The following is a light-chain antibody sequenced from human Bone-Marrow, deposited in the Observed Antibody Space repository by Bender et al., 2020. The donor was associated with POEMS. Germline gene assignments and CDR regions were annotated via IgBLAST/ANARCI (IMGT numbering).Light chain of an antibody. CDR2: DVI. Sequence: QSALTQPASVSGSPGQSINISCTGTSSDVGAYNHVSWYQQFPGKAPKLIIYDVIERPSVATNCFAGTYSGTTALITISGLEAEEEDDYYCCSYAGSRWVFGGGTKLTVL. V-gene: IGLV2-23*02. J-gene: IGLJ3*02. CDR1: SSDVGAYNH. CDR3: CSYAGSRWV.